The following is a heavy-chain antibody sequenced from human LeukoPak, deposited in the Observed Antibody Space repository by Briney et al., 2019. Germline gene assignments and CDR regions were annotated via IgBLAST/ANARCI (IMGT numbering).Heavy chain of an antibody. CDR3: ARDQMVRGATWRYYYMDV. V-gene: IGHV3-7*01. J-gene: IGHJ6*03. D-gene: IGHD3-10*01. Sequence: GGSLRLSCVASGFTFSSYWMSWVRQAPGKGLEWVANINQDGNEKNYVDSVKGRFTISRDNAKNSLYLQMNSLRAEDMAVYYCARDQMVRGATWRYYYMDVWGKGTTVTVSS. CDR2: INQDGNEK. CDR1: GFTFSSYW.